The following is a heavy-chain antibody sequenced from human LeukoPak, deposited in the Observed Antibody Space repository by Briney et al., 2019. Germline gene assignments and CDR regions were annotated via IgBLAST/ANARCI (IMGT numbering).Heavy chain of an antibody. CDR2: INHSGST. J-gene: IGHJ4*02. V-gene: IGHV4-39*07. CDR1: GGSISSSSYY. Sequence: SETLSLTCTVSGGSISSSSYYWGWIRQPPGTGLEWIGEINHSGSTNYNPSLKSRVTISVDTSKNQFSLKLSSVTAADTAVYYCARGNRQQWLPRVGYYFDYWGQGTLVTVSS. CDR3: ARGNRQQWLPRVGYYFDY. D-gene: IGHD6-19*01.